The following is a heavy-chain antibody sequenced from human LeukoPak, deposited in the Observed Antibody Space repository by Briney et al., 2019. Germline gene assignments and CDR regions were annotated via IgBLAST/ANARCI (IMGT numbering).Heavy chain of an antibody. D-gene: IGHD4-23*01. V-gene: IGHV1-2*02. J-gene: IGHJ4*02. CDR3: ARVSRRWYDLLDY. CDR2: INPNSGGT. Sequence: GASVKVSCKASGYTFTGYYMHWVRQAPGQGLEWMGWINPNSGGTNYAQKFQGRVTMTRDTSISTVYMELSRLRSDDTAVYYCARVSRRWYDLLDYWGQGTLVTVSS. CDR1: GYTFTGYY.